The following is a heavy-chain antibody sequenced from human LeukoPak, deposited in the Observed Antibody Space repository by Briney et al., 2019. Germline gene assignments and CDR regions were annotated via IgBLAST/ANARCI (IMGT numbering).Heavy chain of an antibody. Sequence: WETLSLTCTVSGGSISSNSYYWGWIRQPPGKGLEWIGSIYFSGSPYYNPSLKSRVTMSVDTSKNQFSLKVSSVTAADTAVYYCARWRTAKTAFDYWGQGTLVTVSS. J-gene: IGHJ4*02. D-gene: IGHD2-21*02. CDR1: GGSISSNSYY. V-gene: IGHV4-39*01. CDR3: ARWRTAKTAFDY. CDR2: IYFSGSP.